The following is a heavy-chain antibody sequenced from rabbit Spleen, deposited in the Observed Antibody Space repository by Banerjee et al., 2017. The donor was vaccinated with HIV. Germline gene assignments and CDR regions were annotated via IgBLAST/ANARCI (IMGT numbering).Heavy chain of an antibody. V-gene: IGHV1S45*01. J-gene: IGHJ4*01. D-gene: IGHD1-1*01. CDR2: IYTGSSGST. CDR1: GFSFSSSYY. Sequence: QEQLVESGGDLVKPGTSLTLTCTASGFSFSSSYYMCWVRQAPGKGLECIACIYTGSSGSTYYANWAKGRFTISKTSSTTVTLQMTSLTVADTATYFCARDGRSTSAWSFNLWGQGTLVTVS. CDR3: ARDGRSTSAWSFNL.